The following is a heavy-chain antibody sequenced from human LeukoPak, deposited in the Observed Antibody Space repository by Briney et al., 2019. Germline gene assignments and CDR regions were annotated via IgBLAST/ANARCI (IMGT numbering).Heavy chain of an antibody. J-gene: IGHJ4*02. D-gene: IGHD5-12*01. V-gene: IGHV3-48*03. CDR1: GFTFSSYE. Sequence: GGSLRLSCAASGFTFSSYEMNWVRQAPGKGLEWVSYISSSGSTIYYADSVKGRFTISRDNAKNSLYLQMNSLRAEDTAVYYCARAGGEWLRFFDYWGQGTLVTVSS. CDR2: ISSSGSTI. CDR3: ARAGGEWLRFFDY.